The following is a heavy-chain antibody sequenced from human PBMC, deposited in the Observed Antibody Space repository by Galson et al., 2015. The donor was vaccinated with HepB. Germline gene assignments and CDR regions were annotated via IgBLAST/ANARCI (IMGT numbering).Heavy chain of an antibody. D-gene: IGHD3-10*01. CDR2: IDTSDAYT. Sequence: QSGAEVTKPGESLRISCKGSGYSFTSYWISWVRQMPGKGLEWLGRIDTSDAYTNYSPSFPGHVTISADKSISTAYLQWSSLKASDTAMYYCARSMVRGVITVYYYGMDVWGQETTLTVSS. J-gene: IGHJ6*02. CDR1: GYSFTSYW. CDR3: ARSMVRGVITVYYYGMDV. V-gene: IGHV5-10-1*01.